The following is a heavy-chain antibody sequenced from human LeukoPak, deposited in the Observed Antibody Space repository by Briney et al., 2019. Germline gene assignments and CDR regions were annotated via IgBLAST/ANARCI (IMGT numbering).Heavy chain of an antibody. V-gene: IGHV3-7*01. Sequence: PGGPLTLFCVASGFPYSRYRKIWLRQAPGKGLEWVANIKKDGGEKYYVDSMKGRVTISRENAKNSLFLQMNRLRVEDTAVYYCARLGGSYFTYWGQGTLVTVSS. D-gene: IGHD1-26*01. J-gene: IGHJ4*02. CDR3: ARLGGSYFTY. CDR1: GFPYSRYR. CDR2: IKKDGGEK.